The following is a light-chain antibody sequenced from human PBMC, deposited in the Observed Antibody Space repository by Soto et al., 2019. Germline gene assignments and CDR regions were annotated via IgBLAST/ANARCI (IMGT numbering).Light chain of an antibody. CDR3: QQYNNWPRIT. CDR2: GAS. CDR1: QSVSSK. V-gene: IGKV3D-15*01. J-gene: IGKJ5*01. Sequence: ETALTQCTATLSVPPGEEATLSGRASQSVSSKLAWYQQKPGQAPRLLTYGASTRATGIPARFSGSGSGTEFTLSISSLQSEDSAVYYCQQYNNWPRITFGQGTRLEIK.